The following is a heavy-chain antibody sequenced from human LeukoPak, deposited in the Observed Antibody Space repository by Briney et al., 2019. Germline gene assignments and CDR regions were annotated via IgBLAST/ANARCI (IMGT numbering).Heavy chain of an antibody. J-gene: IGHJ4*02. D-gene: IGHD3-22*01. V-gene: IGHV3-21*01. CDR3: AREERYSYDSSGYYLGD. CDR2: ISSSSSYI. Sequence: PGGSLRLSCAASGFTFSDSWMNWVRQAPGKGLEWVSSISSSSSYIYYADSVKGRFTISRDNAKNSLYLQMNSLRAEDTAVYYCAREERYSYDSSGYYLGDWGQGTLVTV. CDR1: GFTFSDSW.